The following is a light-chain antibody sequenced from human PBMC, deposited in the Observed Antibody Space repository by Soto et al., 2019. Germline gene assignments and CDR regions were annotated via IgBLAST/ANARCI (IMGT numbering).Light chain of an antibody. CDR3: QQYANSPFT. CDR1: QSVRGNY. CDR2: EAS. Sequence: FVLTQSPGTLSLSPGERATLSCRASQSVRGNYVAWYQQKRGQAPRVLIFEASKRATGTPDRFSGSGSGTDFTLSISRLEPEDFAVYYCQQYANSPFTVGQGTKVDIK. J-gene: IGKJ2*01. V-gene: IGKV3-20*01.